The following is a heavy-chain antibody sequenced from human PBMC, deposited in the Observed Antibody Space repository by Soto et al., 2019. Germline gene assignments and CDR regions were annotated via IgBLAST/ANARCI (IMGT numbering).Heavy chain of an antibody. Sequence: PSETLSLTCTVSCDSISSDDYYWNWIRQPPGKGLEWIGYISYSGGTYYNPSLKSRVSISVDTSKNHFSLDLNSVTAAGTAMYFCAAELSGYSYGPGDLYWGQGTLVTVSS. D-gene: IGHD6-13*01. CDR1: CDSISSDDYY. J-gene: IGHJ4*02. V-gene: IGHV4-30-4*01. CDR2: ISYSGGT. CDR3: AAELSGYSYGPGDLY.